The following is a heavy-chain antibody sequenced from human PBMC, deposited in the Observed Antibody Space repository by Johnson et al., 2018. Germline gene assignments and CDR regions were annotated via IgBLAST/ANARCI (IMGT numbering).Heavy chain of an antibody. Sequence: QVQLVESGGGVVQPGRSLRLSCAASGFTFSSYAMHWVRQAPGKGLEWVAVISYDGSNKYYADSVKGRFTISRDNSKNTLYLQMNSLRAEDTAVYYCAKDRSNAPYYPFCYLDGWGKGTTVTVSS. CDR2: ISYDGSNK. V-gene: IGHV3-30-3*01. D-gene: IGHD1-26*01. J-gene: IGHJ6*03. CDR1: GFTFSSYA. CDR3: AKDRSNAPYYPFCYLDG.